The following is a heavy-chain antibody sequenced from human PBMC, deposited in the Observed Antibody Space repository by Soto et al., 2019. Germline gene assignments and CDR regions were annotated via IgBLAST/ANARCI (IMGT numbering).Heavy chain of an antibody. D-gene: IGHD3-22*01. CDR2: IYYSGST. Sequence: SETLSLTCTVSGGSISSGGYYWSWIRQHPGKGLEWIGYIYYSGSTYYNPSLKSRVTISVDTSKNQFSLKLSSVTAADTAVYYCARETINYDSSGYYGGLGYWGQGTLVTV. J-gene: IGHJ4*02. CDR1: GGSISSGGYY. V-gene: IGHV4-31*03. CDR3: ARETINYDSSGYYGGLGY.